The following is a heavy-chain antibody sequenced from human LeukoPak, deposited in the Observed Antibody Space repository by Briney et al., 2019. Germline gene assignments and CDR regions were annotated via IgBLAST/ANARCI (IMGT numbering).Heavy chain of an antibody. CDR3: ARSRGYCSGGSCYSAGHYGMDV. CDR2: IRYDGSNK. V-gene: IGHV3-33*01. D-gene: IGHD2-15*01. CDR1: GFTFSSYG. J-gene: IGHJ6*02. Sequence: PGGSLRLSCAASGFTFSSYGMHWVRQAPGKGLEWVAVIRYDGSNKYYADSVKGRFTISRDNSKNTLYLQMNSLRAEDTAVYYCARSRGYCSGGSCYSAGHYGMDVWGQGTTVTVSS.